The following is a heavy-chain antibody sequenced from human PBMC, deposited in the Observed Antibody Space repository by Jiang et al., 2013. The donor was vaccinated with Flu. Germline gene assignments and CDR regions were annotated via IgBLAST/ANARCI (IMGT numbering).Heavy chain of an antibody. D-gene: IGHD5-24*01. V-gene: IGHV2-5*02. J-gene: IGHJ2*01. Sequence: KPTQTLTLTCTFSGFALRSSGVAVGWIRQPPGKALEWLALIYGDDTERYRPSLESRLTITKDPSGTQVVLRMTNMDPLDTATYHCAAQLSADGYFDRWGRGTRVTVSS. CDR1: GFALRSSGVA. CDR2: IYGDDTE. CDR3: AAQLSADGYFDR.